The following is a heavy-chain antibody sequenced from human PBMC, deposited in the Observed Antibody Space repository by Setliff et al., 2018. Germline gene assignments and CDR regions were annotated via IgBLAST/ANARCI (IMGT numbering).Heavy chain of an antibody. D-gene: IGHD6-19*01. J-gene: IGHJ6*03. Sequence: GESLKISCAASGFIFSSYGMYWVRQAPGKGLEWVAFIRFDGSNKYYEGSVKGRFTISRDNSQNTLHLQMNSLRPEDTAVYYCAKDGGMAAVAGSMDIWGKGTTVTVSS. CDR1: GFIFSSYG. CDR3: AKDGGMAAVAGSMDI. V-gene: IGHV3-30*02. CDR2: IRFDGSNK.